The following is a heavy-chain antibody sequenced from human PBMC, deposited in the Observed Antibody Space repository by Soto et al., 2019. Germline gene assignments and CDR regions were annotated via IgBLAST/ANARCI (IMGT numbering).Heavy chain of an antibody. Sequence: EVQLVESGGGLVQPGGSLRLSCAASGFTFRTYWLSWVRQVPGKGLEWVANINLDGSEKNYVDSVKGRFTISRDNVRNSMYLTMSSLRAEDTAVYYCARDGSTSWYSYDYHGMDVWGQGTTVTVSS. CDR2: INLDGSEK. J-gene: IGHJ6*02. CDR3: ARDGSTSWYSYDYHGMDV. CDR1: GFTFRTYW. D-gene: IGHD5-18*01. V-gene: IGHV3-7*05.